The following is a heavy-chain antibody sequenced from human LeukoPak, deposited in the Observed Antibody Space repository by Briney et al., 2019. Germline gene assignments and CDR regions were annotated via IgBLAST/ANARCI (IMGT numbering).Heavy chain of an antibody. CDR1: GGTFSSYA. V-gene: IGHV1-69*04. CDR2: IIPIFGIA. CDR3: AASITMVRGVITPPPDY. J-gene: IGHJ4*02. D-gene: IGHD3-10*01. Sequence: SVKVSCKASGGTFSSYAISWVRQAPGQGLEWMGRIIPIFGIANYAQKFQGRVAITADKSTSTAYMELSSLRSEDTAVYYCAASITMVRGVITPPPDYWGQGTLVTVSS.